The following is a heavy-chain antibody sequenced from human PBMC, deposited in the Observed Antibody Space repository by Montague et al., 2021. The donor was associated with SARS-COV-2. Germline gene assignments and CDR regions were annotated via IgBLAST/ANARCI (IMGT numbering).Heavy chain of an antibody. CDR1: GGSISAGYY. CDR3: ASAIAVADTQYYSYGMDV. J-gene: IGHJ6*02. V-gene: IGHV4-31*03. D-gene: IGHD6-19*01. Sequence: TLSLTCTVSGGSISAGYYWTWIRQIPGKGLEWIGYIYYSGSTYYNPSLKSRVIMSIDTSKHQFSLKVSSVTAADTATYFCASAIAVADTQYYSYGMDVWGQGTTVTVSS. CDR2: IYYSGST.